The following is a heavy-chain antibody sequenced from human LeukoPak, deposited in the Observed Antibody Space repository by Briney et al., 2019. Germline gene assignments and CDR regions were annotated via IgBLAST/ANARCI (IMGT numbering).Heavy chain of an antibody. D-gene: IGHD5-12*01. CDR2: ISGSGGST. V-gene: IGHV3-23*01. CDR3: AKGGGYSGYDTYNWFDP. CDR1: RFTFSYYY. Sequence: GGSLRLSCAASRFTFSYYYMSWVRQAPGKGLEWVSAISGSGGSTYYADSVKGRFTISRDNSKNTLYLQMNSLRAEDTAVYYCAKGGGYSGYDTYNWFDPWGQGTLVTVSS. J-gene: IGHJ5*02.